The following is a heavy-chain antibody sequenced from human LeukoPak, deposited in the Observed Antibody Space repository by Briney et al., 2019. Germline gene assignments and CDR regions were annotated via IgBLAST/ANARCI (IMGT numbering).Heavy chain of an antibody. CDR3: ARGGTGTDGHPDH. Sequence: PSETLSLTCAVSGGSISSGGYSWSWIRQPPGKGLEWIGYIYHSGSTYYNPSLKSRVTISVDRSKNQFSLKLSSVTAADTAVYYCARGGTGTDGHPDHWGQGTLVTVSS. J-gene: IGHJ4*02. CDR2: IYHSGST. V-gene: IGHV4-30-2*01. D-gene: IGHD1-1*01. CDR1: GGSISSGGYS.